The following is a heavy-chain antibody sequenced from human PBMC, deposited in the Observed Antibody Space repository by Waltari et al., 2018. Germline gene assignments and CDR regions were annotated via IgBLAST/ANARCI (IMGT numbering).Heavy chain of an antibody. J-gene: IGHJ4*02. CDR2: IIPIHCIA. CDR1: GGTFSSYT. CDR3: ARFGDYGDYVGVDY. D-gene: IGHD4-17*01. V-gene: IGHV1-69*02. Sequence: QVQLVQSGAEVKKPGSSVKVSCKASGGTFSSYTISWVRQAPGQGLEWMGRIIPIHCIANYAQNFQGSVTITADKSTSTAYMELSSLSSEDTAVYYCARFGDYGDYVGVDYWGQGTLVTVSS.